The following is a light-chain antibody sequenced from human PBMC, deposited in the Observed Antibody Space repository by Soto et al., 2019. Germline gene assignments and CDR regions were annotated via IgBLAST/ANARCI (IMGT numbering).Light chain of an antibody. J-gene: IGLJ3*02. CDR2: EVS. CDR3: RSYTSSSTLV. V-gene: IGLV2-14*01. Sequence: QSALTQPASVSGSPGQSITISCTGTSSDVGGYNYVSWYQQHPGKAPKLMIYEVSNRPSGVSNRSSGSKSGNTASLTISGLQAEDEADYYCRSYTSSSTLVFGGGTKVTVL. CDR1: SSDVGGYNY.